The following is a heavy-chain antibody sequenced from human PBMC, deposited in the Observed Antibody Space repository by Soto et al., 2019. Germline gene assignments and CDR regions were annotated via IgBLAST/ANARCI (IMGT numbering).Heavy chain of an antibody. CDR1: GGSINSGAYS. CDR3: TRGRGDGESGS. Sequence: PSETLSLTCTVSGGSINSGAYSWSWIRQPPGKGLEWIGYIYHSGSADHNPSLKSRVTISIDRSKNQFSLKLSSVTAADTAVYFCTRGRGDGESGSWGQGARVTVSS. CDR2: IYHSGSA. D-gene: IGHD2-21*01. J-gene: IGHJ5*02. V-gene: IGHV4-30-2*01.